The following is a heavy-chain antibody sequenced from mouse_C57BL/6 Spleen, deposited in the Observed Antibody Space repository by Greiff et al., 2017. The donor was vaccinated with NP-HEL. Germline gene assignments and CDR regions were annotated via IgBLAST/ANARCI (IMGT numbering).Heavy chain of an antibody. Sequence: QVQLQQPGAELVRPGSSVKLSCKASGYTFTSYWMHWVKQRPIQGLEWIGNIYPSDSGTHYNQKFKDKATLTVDTSSSTAYMQLSSLTSDDSAVYYCARDGTGFDYWGQGTTLTVSS. CDR3: ARDGTGFDY. CDR1: GYTFTSYW. J-gene: IGHJ2*01. CDR2: IYPSDSGT. V-gene: IGHV1-52*01. D-gene: IGHD4-1*01.